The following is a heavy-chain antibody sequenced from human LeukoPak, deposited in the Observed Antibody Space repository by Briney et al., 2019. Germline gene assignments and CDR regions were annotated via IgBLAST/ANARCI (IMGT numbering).Heavy chain of an antibody. V-gene: IGHV3-33*01. CDR3: ARGYCSSTSCYRVGMDV. CDR2: IWYDGSNK. D-gene: IGHD2-2*01. CDR1: GFTLSSYG. J-gene: IGHJ6*02. Sequence: GGSLRLSCAASGFTLSSYGMHWVRQAPGKGLEWVAVIWYDGSNKYYADSVKGRFTISRDNSKNTLYLQMNSLRAEDTAMYYCARGYCSSTSCYRVGMDVWGQGTTVTVSS.